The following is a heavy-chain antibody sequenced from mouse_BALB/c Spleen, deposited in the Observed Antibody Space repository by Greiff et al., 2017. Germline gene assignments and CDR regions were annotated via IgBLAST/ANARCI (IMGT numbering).Heavy chain of an antibody. CDR3: ARDYYGSNYYFDY. CDR2: IDPANGNT. D-gene: IGHD1-1*01. CDR1: GFNIKDTY. J-gene: IGHJ2*01. Sequence: EVQLQQSGAELVKPGASVKLSCTASGFNIKDTYMHWVKQRPEQGLEWIGRIDPANGNTKYDPKFQGKATITADTSSNTAYLQLSSLTSEDTAVYYCARDYYGSNYYFDYWGQGTTLTVSS. V-gene: IGHV14-3*02.